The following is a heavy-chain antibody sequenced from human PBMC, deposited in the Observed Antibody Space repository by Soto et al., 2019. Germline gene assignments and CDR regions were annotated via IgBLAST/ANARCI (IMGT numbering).Heavy chain of an antibody. CDR1: GFSLKSTGMC. J-gene: IGHJ4*02. V-gene: IGHV2-70*12. Sequence: SGPTLVNPTQTLTLTCSFSGFSLKSTGMCVTWIRQPPGKALEWLALISWDDDKYYSTSLKTRLTISKDTSKNQVVLTVTNVDPVDTATYYCARSTMLRGGPLDYWGQGTPVTVSS. D-gene: IGHD3-10*01. CDR2: ISWDDDK. CDR3: ARSTMLRGGPLDY.